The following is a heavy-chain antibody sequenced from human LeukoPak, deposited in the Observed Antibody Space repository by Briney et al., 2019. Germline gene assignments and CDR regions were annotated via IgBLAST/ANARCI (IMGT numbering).Heavy chain of an antibody. D-gene: IGHD1-1*01. Sequence: GGSLRLSCTASGFTFSSYWMHWVRQAPGKGLVWVSRINSDGSSTSYADSVKGRFTISRDNAKNTLYLQMNSLRAEDTAVYYCRGTTTFFDYWGQGTLVTVSS. CDR1: GFTFSSYW. J-gene: IGHJ4*02. CDR2: INSDGSST. V-gene: IGHV3-74*01. CDR3: RGTTTFFDY.